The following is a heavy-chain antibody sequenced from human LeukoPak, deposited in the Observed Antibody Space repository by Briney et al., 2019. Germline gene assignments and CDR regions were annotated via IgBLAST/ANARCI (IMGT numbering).Heavy chain of an antibody. CDR3: AKDLAMAPYYYYYMDV. D-gene: IGHD5-18*01. J-gene: IGHJ6*03. CDR2: ISGSDGDT. V-gene: IGHV3-23*01. CDR1: GFTFSSYA. Sequence: GGSLRLSCAASGFTFSSYAMHWVRQAPGKGLEWVSTISGSDGDTYYADSVKGRFTISRDNSKNTLYLQMNSLRAEDTAVYYCAKDLAMAPYYYYYMDVWGKGTTVTISS.